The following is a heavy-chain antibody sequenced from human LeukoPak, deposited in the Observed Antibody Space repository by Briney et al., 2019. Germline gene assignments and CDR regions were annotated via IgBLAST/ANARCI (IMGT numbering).Heavy chain of an antibody. CDR1: GYTFTSYG. CDR3: ARDLGMNYYDSSGYSLFDY. CDR2: ISAYNGNT. Sequence: ASVKVSCKASGYTFTSYGISWVRQAPGQGLEWMGWISAYNGNTNYAQKLQGRVTMTTDTSTSTAYMELRSLRSDDTAVYYCARDLGMNYYDSSGYSLFDYWGQGTLVTVSS. V-gene: IGHV1-18*01. J-gene: IGHJ4*02. D-gene: IGHD3-22*01.